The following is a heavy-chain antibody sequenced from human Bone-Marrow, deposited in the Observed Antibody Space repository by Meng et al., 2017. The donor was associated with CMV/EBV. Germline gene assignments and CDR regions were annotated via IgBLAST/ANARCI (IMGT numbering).Heavy chain of an antibody. CDR2: IRYDGSNK. CDR3: AKEDGVDTAMVIAYYYGMDV. CDR1: GFTFSSYG. J-gene: IGHJ6*02. D-gene: IGHD5-18*01. V-gene: IGHV3-30*02. Sequence: GESLKISCAASGFTFSSYGMHWVRQAPGKGLEWVAFIRYDGSNKYYADSVKGRFTISRDNSKNTLYLQMNSLRAEDTAVYYCAKEDGVDTAMVIAYYYGMDVLGHRTTVTVSS.